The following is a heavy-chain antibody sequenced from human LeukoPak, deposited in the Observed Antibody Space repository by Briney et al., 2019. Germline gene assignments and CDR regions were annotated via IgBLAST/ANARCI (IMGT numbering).Heavy chain of an antibody. D-gene: IGHD6-19*01. CDR3: ARHIRYSSGCQFDY. CDR1: GGSISSSSYY. V-gene: IGHV4-39*01. CDR2: IYYSGST. J-gene: IGHJ4*02. Sequence: PSETLSLTCTVSGGSISSSSYYWGWIRQPPGKGLEWLGSIYYSGSTYYNPSLKSRVTISVDTSKNQFSLKLSSVTAADTAVYYCARHIRYSSGCQFDYWGQGTLVTVSS.